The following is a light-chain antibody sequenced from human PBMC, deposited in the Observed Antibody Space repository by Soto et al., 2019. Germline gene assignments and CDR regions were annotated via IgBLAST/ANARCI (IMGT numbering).Light chain of an antibody. CDR1: QTISSW. CDR2: DAS. CDR3: QQYYNYST. Sequence: DIQMTQSPSTLSGSVGDRVTITCRASQTISSWLAWYRQKPGKAPDPLIYDASKLQSGVPASFSGSESGTEFTLTIASLQPDDFATYYCQQYYNYSTFGQGTKVDI. J-gene: IGKJ1*01. V-gene: IGKV1-5*01.